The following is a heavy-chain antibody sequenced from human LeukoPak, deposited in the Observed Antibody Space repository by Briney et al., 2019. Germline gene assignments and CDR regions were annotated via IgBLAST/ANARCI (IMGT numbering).Heavy chain of an antibody. CDR1: GGSISSGNYY. CDR2: IYYSGST. CDR3: ARLYYYDSSGSGDY. V-gene: IGHV4-61*01. Sequence: PSETLSLTCTVSGGSISSGNYYWSWIRQPPGKGLEWIGYIYYSGSTNYNPSLKSRVTISVDTSKNQFSLKLSSVTAADTAVYYCARLYYYDSSGSGDYWGQGTLVTVSS. J-gene: IGHJ4*02. D-gene: IGHD3-22*01.